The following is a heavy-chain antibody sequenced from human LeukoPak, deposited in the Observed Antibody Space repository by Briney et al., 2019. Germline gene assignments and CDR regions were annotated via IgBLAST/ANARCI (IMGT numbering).Heavy chain of an antibody. CDR3: AKVGRQYSSSWSDYFDY. Sequence: GGSLRLSCAASGFTFSSYGMHWVRQAPGKGLEWVAFIRYDGSNKYYADSVKGRFTISRDNSKNTLYLQMNSLRAEDTAVYYCAKVGRQYSSSWSDYFDYWGQGTLVTVSS. D-gene: IGHD6-13*01. CDR2: IRYDGSNK. J-gene: IGHJ4*02. V-gene: IGHV3-30*02. CDR1: GFTFSSYG.